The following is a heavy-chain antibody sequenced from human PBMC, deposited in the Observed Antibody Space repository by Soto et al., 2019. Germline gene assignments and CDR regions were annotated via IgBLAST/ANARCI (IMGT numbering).Heavy chain of an antibody. J-gene: IGHJ5*02. CDR3: ARGDYGDYGNWFDP. CDR1: GYTFTSYD. D-gene: IGHD4-17*01. V-gene: IGHV1-8*01. Sequence: QVQLVQSGAEVKKPGASVKVSCKASGYTFTSYDINWVRQATGQGLEWMGWMNPHSGNTGYAQKFQGSVTMTRNTSISTAYMELSSLRSEDTAVYYCARGDYGDYGNWFDPWGQGTLVTVSS. CDR2: MNPHSGNT.